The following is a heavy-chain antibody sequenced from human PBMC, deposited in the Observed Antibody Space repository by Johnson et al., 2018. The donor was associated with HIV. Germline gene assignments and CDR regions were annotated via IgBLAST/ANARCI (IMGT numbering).Heavy chain of an antibody. V-gene: IGHV3-38-3*01. CDR1: GFTVSSNE. J-gene: IGHJ3*02. D-gene: IGHD6-13*01. CDR2: ISGGST. CDR3: AKDQWSSSWTNDAFAM. Sequence: EVQLVESRGVLVQPGGSPRLSCAASGFTVSSNEMSWVRQAPGKGLEWVSSISGGSTYYADSVKGRFTISRDNSRNTLYLQMNSLRVEDTAVYYCAKDQWSSSWTNDAFAMWGQGTMVTVSS.